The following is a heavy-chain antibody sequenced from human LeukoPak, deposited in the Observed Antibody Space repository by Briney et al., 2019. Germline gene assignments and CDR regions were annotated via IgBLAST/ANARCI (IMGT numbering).Heavy chain of an antibody. D-gene: IGHD4-17*01. Sequence: PGGSLRLSCAASGLTFSNYAMNWVRQASGKGLEWVSGITDSGRKTYYADYVKGRFSISRDNSKNTVYLQMSDLRAEDTAVYYRAKITKATTPNYWGQGTLVTVSS. V-gene: IGHV3-23*01. CDR2: ITDSGRKT. CDR1: GLTFSNYA. CDR3: AKITKATTPNY. J-gene: IGHJ4*02.